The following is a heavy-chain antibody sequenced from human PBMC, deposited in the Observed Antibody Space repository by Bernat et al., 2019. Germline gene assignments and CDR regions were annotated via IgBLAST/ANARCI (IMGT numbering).Heavy chain of an antibody. V-gene: IGHV1-18*01. J-gene: IGHJ6*03. D-gene: IGHD2-15*01. CDR3: ARDDALVFYCCGGFPRSCYYYLDL. CDR1: GYTFTSYG. Sequence: QVQLVQSGAEVKKPGASVKVSCKASGYTFTSYGISWVRQAPGQGLEWMGWISAYNGNTNYAQKLQGRVTMTTDTSTSTAYMALRSLRSDDTAVYYCARDDALVFYCCGGFPRSCYYYLDLWGKGTTVTVSS. CDR2: ISAYNGNT.